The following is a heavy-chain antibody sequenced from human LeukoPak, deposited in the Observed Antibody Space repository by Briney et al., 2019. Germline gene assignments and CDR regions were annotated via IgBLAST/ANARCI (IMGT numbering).Heavy chain of an antibody. CDR1: GYSISSGYY. CDR3: ARVPHGETIFGVVLYWFDP. CDR2: IYHSGST. V-gene: IGHV4-38-2*02. Sequence: SETLSLTCTVSGYSISSGYYWGWIRQPPGKGLEWIGCIYHSGSTFYNPSLKSRVTISVDTSKNQFPLKLNSVTAADTAVYYCARVPHGETIFGVVLYWFDPWGQGTLVSVSS. D-gene: IGHD3-3*01. J-gene: IGHJ5*02.